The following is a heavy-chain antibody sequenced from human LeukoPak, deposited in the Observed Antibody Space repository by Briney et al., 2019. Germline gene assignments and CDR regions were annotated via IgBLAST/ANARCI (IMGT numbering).Heavy chain of an antibody. CDR3: AREAYSSAYYFDY. V-gene: IGHV7-4-1*02. CDR1: GYTFTSYA. Sequence: ASVKVSCNASGYTFTSYAMNWVRQAPGQGLEWMGWINTNTGNPSYARGFTGRFVFSLDTSVSTAYLQISSLKAEDTAVYYCAREAYSSAYYFDYWGQGTLVTVSS. D-gene: IGHD5-18*01. J-gene: IGHJ4*02. CDR2: INTNTGNP.